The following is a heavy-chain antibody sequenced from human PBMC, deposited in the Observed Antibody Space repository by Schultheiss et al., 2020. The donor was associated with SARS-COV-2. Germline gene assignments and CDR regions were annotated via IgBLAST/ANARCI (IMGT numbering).Heavy chain of an antibody. V-gene: IGHV3-23*01. CDR1: GFTFSRYV. J-gene: IGHJ6*02. CDR3: ARDGLTTNGNPYFGMDV. D-gene: IGHD3-3*01. Sequence: GGSLRLSCAVSGFTFSRYVMTWVRQAPGKGLEWVSAISGSGGSTYYADSVKGRFTISRDNSKNTLYLQMNSLRAEDTAVYYCARDGLTTNGNPYFGMDVWGQGTTVTVSS. CDR2: ISGSGGST.